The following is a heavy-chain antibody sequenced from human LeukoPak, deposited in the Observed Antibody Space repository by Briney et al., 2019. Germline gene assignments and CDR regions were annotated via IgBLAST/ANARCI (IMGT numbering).Heavy chain of an antibody. D-gene: IGHD2/OR15-2a*01. J-gene: IGHJ3*01. CDR3: ARIHSSPRHGFDV. CDR2: IYYTGIT. V-gene: IGHV4-31*03. CDR1: GGSISSDGDH. Sequence: PSETLSLTCSVSGGSISSDGDHWSWIRQHPGEGLEWIGYIYYTGITYYNPSLKSRVTISVDTSKNQFSLRLSSVTAADTAVYYCARIHSSPRHGFDVWGQGTMVTVSS.